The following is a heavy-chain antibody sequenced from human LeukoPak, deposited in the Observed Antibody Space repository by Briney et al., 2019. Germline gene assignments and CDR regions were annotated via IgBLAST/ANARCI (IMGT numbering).Heavy chain of an antibody. V-gene: IGHV3-30*02. CDR1: GFTFSDYY. Sequence: GGSLRLSCAASGFTFSDYYMSWIRQAPGKGLEWVAVIWYGGSNKYYADSVKGRFTISRDNSKNTLYLQMNSLRAEDTAVYYCTKDMTATPYYYYMDVWGKGTTVTVSS. CDR3: TKDMTATPYYYYMDV. CDR2: IWYGGSNK. J-gene: IGHJ6*03. D-gene: IGHD5-18*01.